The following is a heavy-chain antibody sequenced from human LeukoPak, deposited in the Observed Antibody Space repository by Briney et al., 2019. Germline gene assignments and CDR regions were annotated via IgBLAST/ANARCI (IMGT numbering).Heavy chain of an antibody. V-gene: IGHV4-34*01. Sequence: TPSETLSLTCAVYGGSFSGYYWSWIRQPPGKGLEWIGEINHSGSTNYNPSPKSRVTISVDTSKNQFSLKLSSVTAADTAVYYCAREPRHTGVAFDIWGQGTMVTVSS. CDR2: INHSGST. CDR3: AREPRHTGVAFDI. D-gene: IGHD2-8*02. J-gene: IGHJ3*02. CDR1: GGSFSGYY.